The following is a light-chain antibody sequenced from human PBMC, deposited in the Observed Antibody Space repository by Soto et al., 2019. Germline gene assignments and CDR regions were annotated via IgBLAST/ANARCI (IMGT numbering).Light chain of an antibody. Sequence: DVQMTQSPSSLSASVGDRVTITCRASQSISSYLNWYQQKPGKAPKXLIYAASSLQSGVPSRFSGSGSGTDFTITISSLQPEDGETYDGQQLNSYPITFCQGTRLEIK. J-gene: IGKJ5*01. CDR1: QSISSY. CDR2: AAS. V-gene: IGKV1-39*01. CDR3: QQLNSYPIT.